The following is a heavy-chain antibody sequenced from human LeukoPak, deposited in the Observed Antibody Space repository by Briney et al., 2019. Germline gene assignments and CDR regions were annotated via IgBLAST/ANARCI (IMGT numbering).Heavy chain of an antibody. CDR2: IYPGDSDT. V-gene: IGHV5-51*01. D-gene: IGHD5-24*01. Sequence: GESLKISCKGSGYNFTNYWIDWVRQMPGKGLEWMGIIYPGDSDTRYSPSFQGQVTISADKSINTAYLQWSTLKASDTATYYCARRRGDGYNSPFDYWGQGTLVTVPS. CDR1: GYNFTNYW. CDR3: ARRRGDGYNSPFDY. J-gene: IGHJ4*02.